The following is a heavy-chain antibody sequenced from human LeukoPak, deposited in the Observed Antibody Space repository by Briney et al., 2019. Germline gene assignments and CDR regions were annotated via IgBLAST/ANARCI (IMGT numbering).Heavy chain of an antibody. D-gene: IGHD5-12*01. V-gene: IGHV1-69*05. CDR3: ARERAATSGMDV. J-gene: IGHJ6*02. CDR2: IIPIFGTA. CDR1: GGTFSSYA. Sequence: ASVKVSCKASGGTFSSYAISWVRQAPGQGLEWMGGIIPIFGTANYAQKFQGRVTITTDESTSTAYMELSSLRSEDTAVYYCARERAATSGMDVWGQGTTVTVSS.